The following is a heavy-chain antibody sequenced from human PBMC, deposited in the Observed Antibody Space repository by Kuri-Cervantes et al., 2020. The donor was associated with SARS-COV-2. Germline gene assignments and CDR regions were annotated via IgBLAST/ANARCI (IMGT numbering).Heavy chain of an antibody. CDR1: GGTFSSYA. J-gene: IGHJ6*02. V-gene: IGHV1-69*04. CDR2: IIPILGIA. D-gene: IGHD3-22*01. CDR3: ARDNYYDSSGYWGRGYYYYGMDV. Sequence: SVKVSCKASGGTFSSYAISWVRQAPGQGLEWMERIIPILGIANYAQKFQGRVTITADKSTSTAYMELSSLRSEDTAVYYCARDNYYDSSGYWGRGYYYYGMDVWGQGTTVTVSS.